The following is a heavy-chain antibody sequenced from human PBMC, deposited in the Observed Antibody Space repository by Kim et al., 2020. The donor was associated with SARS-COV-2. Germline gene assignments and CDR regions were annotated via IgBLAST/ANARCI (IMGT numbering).Heavy chain of an antibody. V-gene: IGHV3-7*01. CDR1: GFTFSSYW. CDR2: IKQDGNKK. J-gene: IGHJ3*02. D-gene: IGHD6-19*01. CDR3: ARDGDLYSSGKDAFDI. Sequence: GGSLRLSCAASGFTFSSYWMTWVRQAPGKGLEWVANIKQDGNKKYYVDSVKGRFIISRDNDKNSLYLQMNSLRAEDTAVDYCARDGDLYSSGKDAFDIWG.